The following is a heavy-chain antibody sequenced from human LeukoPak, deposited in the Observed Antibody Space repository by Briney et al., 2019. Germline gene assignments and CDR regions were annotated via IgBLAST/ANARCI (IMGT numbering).Heavy chain of an antibody. V-gene: IGHV3-21*01. D-gene: IGHD5-24*01. J-gene: IGHJ3*02. CDR3: ARGRDGYNLVDAFDI. CDR2: ISSSSIYI. CDR1: GFTFSNYR. Sequence: PGGSLRLSCAASGFTFSNYRMNWVRQAPGKGLEWVSSISSSSIYIYYTDSLKGRFTISRDNAKNSLYLQMNSLRAEDTAVYYCARGRDGYNLVDAFDIWGQGIMVTVSS.